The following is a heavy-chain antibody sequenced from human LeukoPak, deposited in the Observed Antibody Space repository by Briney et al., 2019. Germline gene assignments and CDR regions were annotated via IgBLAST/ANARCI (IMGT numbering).Heavy chain of an antibody. V-gene: IGHV3-49*04. J-gene: IGHJ3*02. CDR1: GFTFGDYA. CDR3: ARRRSDAFDI. Sequence: GGSLRLSCTASGFTFGDYAMSWVRQAPGKGLEWVGFIRSKAYGGTTEYAASVKGRFTISRDDSKSIAYLQMNSLKTEDTAVYYCARRRSDAFDIWGQGTMVTVSS. CDR2: IRSKAYGGTT.